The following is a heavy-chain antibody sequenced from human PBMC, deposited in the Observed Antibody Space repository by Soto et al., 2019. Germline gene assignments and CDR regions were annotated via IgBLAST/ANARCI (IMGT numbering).Heavy chain of an antibody. CDR1: GGTFSSYT. J-gene: IGHJ6*03. CDR2: IIPILGIA. CDR3: ARELKGTAYYYYYYMDV. V-gene: IGHV1-69*04. D-gene: IGHD1-1*01. Sequence: ASVKVSCKASGGTFSSYTISWVRQAPGQGLEWMGRIIPILGIANYAQKFQGRVTITADKSTSTAYMELSSLRSEDTVVYYCARELKGTAYYYYYYMDVWGKGTTVTVSS.